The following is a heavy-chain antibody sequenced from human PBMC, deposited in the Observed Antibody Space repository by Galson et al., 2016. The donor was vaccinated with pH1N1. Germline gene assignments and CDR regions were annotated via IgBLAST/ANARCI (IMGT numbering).Heavy chain of an antibody. CDR3: ARAPPTFNNRGWAFDV. J-gene: IGHJ3*01. V-gene: IGHV3-30*03. D-gene: IGHD1/OR15-1a*01. Sequence: SLRLSCAASGFIFSQYGMHWVRQAPGKGLEWVAFISYDGTYKYYGDSVKGRFTTSRDNSKNTVHLQMNSLRADDTAVYYCARAPPTFNNRGWAFDVWGQGTMVSVSS. CDR2: ISYDGTYK. CDR1: GFIFSQYG.